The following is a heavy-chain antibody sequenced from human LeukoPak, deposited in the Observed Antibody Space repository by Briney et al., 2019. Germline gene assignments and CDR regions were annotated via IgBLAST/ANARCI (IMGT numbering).Heavy chain of an antibody. V-gene: IGHV3-13*01. Sequence: GGSLRLSCEASGFTFSSFDMHWVRQPTGQGLEWVSTIGTASDTYYPGSVEGRFTLSRDNAKNSLYLQMNSLTAGDTAVYYCARGPPRGKYYYMDVWGKGTTVTVSS. CDR1: GFTFSSFD. CDR2: IGTASDT. D-gene: IGHD1-1*01. J-gene: IGHJ6*03. CDR3: ARGPPRGKYYYMDV.